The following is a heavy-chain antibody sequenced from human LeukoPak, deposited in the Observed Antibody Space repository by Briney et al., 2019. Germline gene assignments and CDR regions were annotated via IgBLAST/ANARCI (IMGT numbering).Heavy chain of an antibody. CDR3: ARDTQYYYYTMDV. CDR2: ISYDGSNK. V-gene: IGHV3-30-3*01. D-gene: IGHD2/OR15-2a*01. CDR1: GFTFSIYA. J-gene: IGHJ6*02. Sequence: GGSLRLSCAASGFTFSIYAMHWVRQAPGKGLEWVAVISYDGSNKYYADSVKGQFSISRDNSKNTLYLQMNSLRAEDTAAYYCARDTQYYYYTMDVWGQGTTVTVSS.